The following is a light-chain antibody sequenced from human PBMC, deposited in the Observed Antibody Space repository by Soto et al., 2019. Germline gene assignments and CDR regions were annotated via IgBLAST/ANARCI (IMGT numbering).Light chain of an antibody. CDR2: DVS. CDR3: SSYTTSITYV. V-gene: IGLV2-14*01. J-gene: IGLJ1*01. CDR1: SSDVGGYNY. Sequence: QSVLTQPASVPGSPGQSITISCTGTSSDVGGYNYVSWYQQHPGKAPKLLIYDVSSRPSGISNRFSGSKSGNTASLTISGLQAEDEADYYCSSYTTSITYVFGTGTKVTVL.